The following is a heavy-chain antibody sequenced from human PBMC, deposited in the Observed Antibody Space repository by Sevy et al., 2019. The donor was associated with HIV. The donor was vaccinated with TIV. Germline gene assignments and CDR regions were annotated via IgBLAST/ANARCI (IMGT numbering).Heavy chain of an antibody. CDR2: IIPIFGTA. D-gene: IGHD2-8*02. CDR1: GGTFSSYA. J-gene: IGHJ5*02. V-gene: IGHV1-69*13. Sequence: ASVKVSCKASGGTFSSYAISWVRQAPGQGLEWMGGIIPIFGTANYAQKFQGRVTITADESTSTAYMELSSRRSEDTAVYYCARAGYTPGGWWFDPWGQGTLVTVSS. CDR3: ARAGYTPGGWWFDP.